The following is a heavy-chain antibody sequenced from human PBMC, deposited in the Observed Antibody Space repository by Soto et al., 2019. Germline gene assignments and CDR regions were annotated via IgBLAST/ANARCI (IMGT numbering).Heavy chain of an antibody. J-gene: IGHJ4*02. CDR3: ASVDTAMDF. CDR1: GFTFSDYY. D-gene: IGHD5-18*01. CDR2: ISSSSSYT. V-gene: IGHV3-11*05. Sequence: QVQLVESGGGLVKPGGSLRLSCAASGFTFSDYYMSWIRQAPGKGLEWVSYISSSSSYTNYADSVKGRFTISRDNAKNSLYLQMNNPKAEDTAVYYCASVDTAMDFWGQGTLVTVSS.